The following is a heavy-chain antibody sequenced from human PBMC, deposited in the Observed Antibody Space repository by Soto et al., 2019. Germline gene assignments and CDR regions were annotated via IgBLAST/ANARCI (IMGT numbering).Heavy chain of an antibody. J-gene: IGHJ6*02. V-gene: IGHV3-33*01. Sequence: QVQLVESGGGVVQPGRSLRLSCAASGFTFSSSGMHWVRQAPGKGLEWVAVIWFDGSNKYYADSVKGRFTISRDNSKNTLYLQMNSLRAEDTAVYYCGRELRGYTYSAYYGMDVWGQGTTVTVSS. CDR1: GFTFSSSG. CDR3: GRELRGYTYSAYYGMDV. CDR2: IWFDGSNK. D-gene: IGHD5-18*01.